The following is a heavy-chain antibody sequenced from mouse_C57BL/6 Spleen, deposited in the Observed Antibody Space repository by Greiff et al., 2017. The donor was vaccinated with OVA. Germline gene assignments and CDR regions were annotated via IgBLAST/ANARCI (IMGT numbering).Heavy chain of an antibody. D-gene: IGHD1-1*01. J-gene: IGHJ1*03. CDR3: TRDYYGSSSYFDV. CDR1: GYTFTDYE. Sequence: VQLQQSGAELVRPGASVTLSCKASGYTFTDYEMHWVKQTPVHGLEWIGAIDPETGGTAYNQKFKGKAILTADKSSSTAYMELRSLTSEDSAVYYCTRDYYGSSSYFDVWGTGTTVTVSS. V-gene: IGHV1-15*01. CDR2: IDPETGGT.